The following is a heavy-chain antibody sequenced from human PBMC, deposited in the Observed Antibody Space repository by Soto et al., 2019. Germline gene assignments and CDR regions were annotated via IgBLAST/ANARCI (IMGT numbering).Heavy chain of an antibody. CDR1: GFTFSFYT. Sequence: EPQLVESGGGLVQPGGSLRLSCAASGFTFSFYTMNWVRQTPGKGLEWLAYISRGGSSIYYADSVKGRFTVSRDNANNALALQLNSLRREDTAVYYCVRDGVVLRVCGVFDYCGQGTLATVSS. CDR3: VRDGVVLRVCGVFDY. D-gene: IGHD2-15*01. J-gene: IGHJ4*02. CDR2: ISRGGSSI. V-gene: IGHV3-48*01.